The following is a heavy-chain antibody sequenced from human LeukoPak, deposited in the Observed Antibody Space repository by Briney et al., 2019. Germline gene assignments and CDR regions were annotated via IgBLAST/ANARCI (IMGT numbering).Heavy chain of an antibody. CDR3: AKERGPFVGFDY. J-gene: IGHJ4*02. CDR1: GFSFSTYG. V-gene: IGHV3-33*06. D-gene: IGHD2-21*01. Sequence: GGSLRLSCAASGFSFSTYGMHWVRQAPGKGLEWVAVIWSNGNNKYYVESVKGRLTISRDNSKNTLYLQLNSLRAEDTAVYFCAKERGPFVGFDYWGQGILVTVSS. CDR2: IWSNGNNK.